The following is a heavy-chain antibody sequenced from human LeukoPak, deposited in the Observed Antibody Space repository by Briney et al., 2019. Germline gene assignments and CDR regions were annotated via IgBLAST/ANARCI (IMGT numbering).Heavy chain of an antibody. CDR1: GYTLTKLS. Sequence: ASVKVSCKVSGYTLTKLSMHWVRQAPGKGLEWMGGFDPEDGETIYAQKFQGRVTMTEDTSTDTAYMELSSLRSEDTAVYYCATVATYYYDSSGYYYWGQGTLVTVSS. V-gene: IGHV1-24*01. CDR2: FDPEDGET. D-gene: IGHD3-22*01. CDR3: ATVATYYYDSSGYYY. J-gene: IGHJ4*02.